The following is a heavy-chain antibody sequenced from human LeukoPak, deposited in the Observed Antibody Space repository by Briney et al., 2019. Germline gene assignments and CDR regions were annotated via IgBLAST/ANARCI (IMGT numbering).Heavy chain of an antibody. V-gene: IGHV3-23*01. CDR3: AKDKWFGESTFPPYYFDY. CDR2: ISGSGGST. J-gene: IGHJ4*02. CDR1: GFTFSSYA. Sequence: PGGFLRLSCAASGFTFSSYAMSWVRQAPGKGLEWVSGISGSGGSTYYADSVKGRFTISRDNSKNTLYLQMNSLRAEDTAVYYCAKDKWFGESTFPPYYFDYWGQGILVTVSS. D-gene: IGHD3-10*01.